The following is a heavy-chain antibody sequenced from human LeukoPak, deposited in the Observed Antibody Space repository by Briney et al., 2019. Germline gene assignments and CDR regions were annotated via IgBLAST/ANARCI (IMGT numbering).Heavy chain of an antibody. CDR1: GFTFSSYA. V-gene: IGHV3-30*02. J-gene: IGHJ6*03. Sequence: PGGSLRLSCAASGFTFSSYAMHWVRQAPGKGLEWVAFIRYDGSNKYYADSVKGRFTISRDNSKNTLYLQMNSLRAEDTAVYYCAKSPYCSSTSCSKGDYYMDVWGKGTTVTVSS. D-gene: IGHD2-2*01. CDR2: IRYDGSNK. CDR3: AKSPYCSSTSCSKGDYYMDV.